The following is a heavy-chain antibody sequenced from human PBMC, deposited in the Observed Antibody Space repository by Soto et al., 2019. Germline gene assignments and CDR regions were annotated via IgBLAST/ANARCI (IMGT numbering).Heavy chain of an antibody. CDR2: IYYSGST. Sequence: SGSGGTTITSSYYWCRIRPPKKKGLEWIGSIYYSGSTYYNPSLKSRVTISVDTSKNQFSLKLSSVTAADTAVYYCACLFIGYGDHRDLHSFPTRRSSDL. CDR1: GGTTITSSYY. CDR3: ACLFIGYGDHRDLHSFPTRRSSDL. D-gene: IGHD4-17*01. J-gene: IGHJ2*01. V-gene: IGHV4-39*01.